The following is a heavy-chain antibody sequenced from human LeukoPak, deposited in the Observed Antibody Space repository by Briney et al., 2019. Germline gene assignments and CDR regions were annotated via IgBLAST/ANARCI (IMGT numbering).Heavy chain of an antibody. CDR2: IYTSGST. J-gene: IGHJ4*02. CDR1: GGSFSGYY. V-gene: IGHV4-4*07. Sequence: SETLSLTCAVYGGSFSGYYWSWIRQPAGKGLEWIGRIYTSGSTNYNPSLKSRVTISVDTSKNQFSLKLSSVTAADTAVYYCARDPDAGTDYWGQGTLVTVSS. CDR3: ARDPDAGTDY. D-gene: IGHD6-13*01.